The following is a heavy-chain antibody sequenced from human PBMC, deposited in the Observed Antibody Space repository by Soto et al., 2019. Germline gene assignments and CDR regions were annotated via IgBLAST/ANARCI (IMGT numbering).Heavy chain of an antibody. CDR3: AGDDWGPAHI. V-gene: IGHV3-11*06. CDR1: RFTFEDYA. Sequence: GGSLRLSCAASRFTFEDYAMHWVRQAPGKGLEWVSYISSSSSYTNYADSVKGRFTISRDNAKNCLYLQMSSLRVEDTGVYYCAGDDWGPAHIRGQGTPVTVSS. CDR2: ISSSSSYT. J-gene: IGHJ4*02. D-gene: IGHD2-2*01.